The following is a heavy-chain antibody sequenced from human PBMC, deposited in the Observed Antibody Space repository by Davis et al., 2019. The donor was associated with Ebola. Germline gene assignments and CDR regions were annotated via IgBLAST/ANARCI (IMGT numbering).Heavy chain of an antibody. D-gene: IGHD3-22*01. CDR1: GGTFSNYA. CDR3: ARDLGSSAYYFFY. J-gene: IGHJ4*02. CDR2: ITPLFGTA. V-gene: IGHV1-69*13. Sequence: AASVQVSCKASGGTFSNYAISWVRQVPGQGLEWLGGITPLFGTANYAQKFQGRVTITADESTSTAYMELSSLRSEDTAVYYCARDLGSSAYYFFYWGQGTLVTVSS.